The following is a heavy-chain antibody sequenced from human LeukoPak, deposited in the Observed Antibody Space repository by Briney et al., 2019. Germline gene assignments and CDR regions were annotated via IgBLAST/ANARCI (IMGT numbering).Heavy chain of an antibody. Sequence: GGSLRLSCAASGFTFSSYAMHWVRQAPGKGPEWVAVISYDGSSNYYADSVKGRFTISRDNSKNTLYVQMNSLRGEDTAVYYCATSYDFWSGYDYWGQGSLVTVSS. CDR1: GFTFSSYA. CDR3: ATSYDFWSGYDY. J-gene: IGHJ4*02. CDR2: ISYDGSSN. V-gene: IGHV3-30*04. D-gene: IGHD3-3*01.